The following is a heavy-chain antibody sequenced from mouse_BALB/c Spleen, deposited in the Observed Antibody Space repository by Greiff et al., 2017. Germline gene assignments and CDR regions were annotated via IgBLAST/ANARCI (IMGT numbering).Heavy chain of an antibody. CDR1: GFNIKDTY. CDR3: ARSTYGRGAMDY. Sequence: VQLQQSGAELVKPGASVKLSCTASGFNIKDTYMHWVKQRPEQGLEWIGRIDPANGNTKYDPKFQGKATITADTSSNTAYLQLSSLTSEDTAVYYCARSTYGRGAMDYWGQGTSVTGSS. V-gene: IGHV14-3*02. J-gene: IGHJ4*01. CDR2: IDPANGNT. D-gene: IGHD1-1*01.